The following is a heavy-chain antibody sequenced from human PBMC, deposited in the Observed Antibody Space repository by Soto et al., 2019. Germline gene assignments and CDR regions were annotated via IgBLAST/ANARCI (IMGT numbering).Heavy chain of an antibody. CDR3: AMLGGWSGGSNDMVV. J-gene: IGHJ6*02. Sequence: EVQLVESGGGLVQPGGSLRLSCAASGLIFSDYHMDWVRQAPGKGLEWVGRIRRKANSYTTEYAAYVKGRFTISRDDSKNSLYLQMNSLKTEDTAVYYCAMLGGWSGGSNDMVVWGQGPTVTVSS. V-gene: IGHV3-72*01. CDR2: IRRKANSYTT. CDR1: GLIFSDYH. D-gene: IGHD6-19*01.